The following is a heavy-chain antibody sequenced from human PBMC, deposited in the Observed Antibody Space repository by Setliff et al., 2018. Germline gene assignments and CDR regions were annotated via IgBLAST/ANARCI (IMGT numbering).Heavy chain of an antibody. CDR3: ARGRVLATSEADLGDY. D-gene: IGHD6-19*01. Sequence: GASVKVSCKASGGTFSSYAISWVRQAPGQGLEWMGGIIPILGIANYAQKFQGRVTITADKSTSTAYMELSSLRSEDTAVYYCARGRVLATSEADLGDYWGQGTLVTVSS. CDR1: GGTFSSYA. V-gene: IGHV1-69*10. J-gene: IGHJ4*02. CDR2: IIPILGIA.